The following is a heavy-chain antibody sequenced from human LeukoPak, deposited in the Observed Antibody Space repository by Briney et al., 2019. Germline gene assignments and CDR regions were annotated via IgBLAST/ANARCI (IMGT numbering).Heavy chain of an antibody. D-gene: IGHD2-2*02. J-gene: IGHJ4*02. CDR3: AKDQEILVVPAAINY. CDR1: GFTFSSYS. V-gene: IGHV3-23*01. Sequence: GGSLRLSCAASGFTFSSYSMNWVRQAPGKGLEWVSAISGSGGSTHYADSVKGRFTISRDNSKNTLFLQMNSLRAEDTAVYYCAKDQEILVVPAAINYWGQGTLVTVSS. CDR2: ISGSGGST.